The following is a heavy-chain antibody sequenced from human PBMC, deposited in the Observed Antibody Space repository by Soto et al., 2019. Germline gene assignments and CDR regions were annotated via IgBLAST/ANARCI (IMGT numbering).Heavy chain of an antibody. CDR2: FDPEDGET. Sequence: ASVKVSCKVSGYTLTELSMHSVRQAPGKGLEWMGGFDPEDGETIYAQKSQGRVTMTEDTSTDTAYMELSSLRSEDTAVYYCATLPRPVVPTAIQKNYYYYGMDVWGQGTTVTASS. D-gene: IGHD2-2*01. CDR1: GYTLTELS. J-gene: IGHJ6*02. CDR3: ATLPRPVVPTAIQKNYYYYGMDV. V-gene: IGHV1-24*01.